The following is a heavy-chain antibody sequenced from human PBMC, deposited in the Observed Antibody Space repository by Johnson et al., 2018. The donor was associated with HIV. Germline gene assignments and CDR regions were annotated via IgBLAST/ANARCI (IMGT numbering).Heavy chain of an antibody. Sequence: VQLVESGGGVVQPGRSLRLSCAASGFTFSSYAMHWVRQAPGKGLEWVAVISYDGSNKYYADSVKGRFTISRDNSKNTLYLQMNSLRAEDTAVYYCARGGLTYYYDSRGYPDAVDIWGQGTMVTVSS. CDR3: ARGGLTYYYDSRGYPDAVDI. V-gene: IGHV3-30-3*01. D-gene: IGHD3-22*01. CDR2: ISYDGSNK. J-gene: IGHJ3*02. CDR1: GFTFSSYA.